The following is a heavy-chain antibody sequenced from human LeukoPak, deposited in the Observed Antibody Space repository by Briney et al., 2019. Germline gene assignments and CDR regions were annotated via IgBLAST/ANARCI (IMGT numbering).Heavy chain of an antibody. CDR2: ISWNSGSI. J-gene: IGHJ4*02. CDR1: GFTFDDYA. CDR3: AKDLQDDILTGYVDY. D-gene: IGHD3-9*01. Sequence: TGGSLRLSCAASGFTFDDYAMHWVRQAPGKGLEWVSGISWNSGSIGYADSVKGRFTISRDNAKNSLYLQMNSLRAEDTALYYCAKDLQDDILTGYVDYWGQGTLVTVSS. V-gene: IGHV3-9*01.